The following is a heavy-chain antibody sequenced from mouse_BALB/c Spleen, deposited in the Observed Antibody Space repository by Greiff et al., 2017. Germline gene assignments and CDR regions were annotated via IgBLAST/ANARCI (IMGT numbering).Heavy chain of an antibody. Sequence: QVQLKESGPELVKPGASVKMSCKASGYTFTDYVISWVKQRTGQGLEWIGEIYPGSGSTYYNEKFKGKATLTADKSSNTAYMQLSSLTSEDSVVYFCARSDGSPFAYWGQGTLVTVSA. D-gene: IGHD1-1*01. CDR1: GYTFTDYV. CDR3: ARSDGSPFAY. J-gene: IGHJ3*01. V-gene: IGHV1-77*01. CDR2: IYPGSGST.